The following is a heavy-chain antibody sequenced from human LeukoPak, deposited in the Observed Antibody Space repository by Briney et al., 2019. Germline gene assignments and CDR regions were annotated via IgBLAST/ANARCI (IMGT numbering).Heavy chain of an antibody. CDR1: GYTFTSYG. CDR3: ASRSRRYYDSSGYHYDYYFDY. V-gene: IGHV1-18*01. D-gene: IGHD3-22*01. J-gene: IGHJ4*02. Sequence: ASVKVSCKASGYTFTSYGISWVRQAPGQGLEWMGWISAYNGNTNYAQKLQGRVTMTTDTSTSTAYMELRSLRSDDTAVYYCASRSRRYYDSSGYHYDYYFDYWGQGTLVTVSS. CDR2: ISAYNGNT.